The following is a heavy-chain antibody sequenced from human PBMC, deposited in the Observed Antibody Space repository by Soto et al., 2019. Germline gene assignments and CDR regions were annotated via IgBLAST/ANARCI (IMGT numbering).Heavy chain of an antibody. J-gene: IGHJ4*02. CDR3: TTGKKDYYDSSGYYYDY. Sequence: GGSLRLSCAASGFTFSNAWMSWVRQAPGKGLEWVGRIKSKTDGGTTDYAAPVKGRFTISRDDSKNTLYLQMNSLKTEDTAVYYCTTGKKDYYDSSGYYYDYWGQGTLVTVSS. V-gene: IGHV3-15*01. D-gene: IGHD3-22*01. CDR2: IKSKTDGGTT. CDR1: GFTFSNAW.